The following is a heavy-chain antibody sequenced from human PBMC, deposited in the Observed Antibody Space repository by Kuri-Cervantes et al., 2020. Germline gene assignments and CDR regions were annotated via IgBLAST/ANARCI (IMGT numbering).Heavy chain of an antibody. CDR1: GFTFSSYA. CDR3: AKDQIGDLSFDY. D-gene: IGHD3-10*01. Sequence: ETLSLTCAASGFTFSSYAMSWVRQAPGKGLEWVSAISGSGGSTYYADSVKGRFTISRDNSKNTLYLQMNSLRAEDTAVYYCAKDQIGDLSFDYWGQGTLVTVSS. CDR2: ISGSGGST. J-gene: IGHJ4*02. V-gene: IGHV3-23*01.